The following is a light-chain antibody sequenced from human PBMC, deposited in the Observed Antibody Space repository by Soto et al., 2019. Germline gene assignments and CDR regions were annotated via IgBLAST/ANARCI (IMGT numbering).Light chain of an antibody. CDR3: SSYTTTSPLVI. Sequence: QSVLTQPPSVSGAPGQRVTISCTGSSSNIGAGYDVQWYQQLPGTAPKLLISGNYNRPSGVPDRFSGSKSGTSASLAITGLQAEDEADYYCSSYTTTSPLVIFGAGTKLTVL. J-gene: IGLJ2*01. V-gene: IGLV1-40*01. CDR1: SSNIGAGYD. CDR2: GNY.